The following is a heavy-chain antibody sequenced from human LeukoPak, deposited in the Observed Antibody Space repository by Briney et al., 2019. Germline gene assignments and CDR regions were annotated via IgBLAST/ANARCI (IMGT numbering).Heavy chain of an antibody. CDR2: MYTGGTT. V-gene: IGHV3-53*01. CDR1: GFTFSDTH. Sequence: GGSLRLSCAVSGFTFSDTHMSWVRQAPGEGLEWVSAMYTGGTTYYADSVTGRFTVSRDTSRNTLFLHMNSLRAEDTAVYYCAKDEAPSGGGLASWGQGTLVIVSS. J-gene: IGHJ5*01. D-gene: IGHD3-16*01. CDR3: AKDEAPSGGGLAS.